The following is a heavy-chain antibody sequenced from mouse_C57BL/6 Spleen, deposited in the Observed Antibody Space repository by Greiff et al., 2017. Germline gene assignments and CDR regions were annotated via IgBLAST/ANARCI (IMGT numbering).Heavy chain of an antibody. CDR1: GFTFRDSG. V-gene: IGHV5-17*01. J-gene: IGHJ4*01. Sequence: EVKLVESGGGLVEPGGSLKLSCAASGFTFRDSGMHWVRQAPEQGLEWVAYLSSGSSTIYYADTVTGRFTSSRDKAKNTLFLKMTRLRAEDTAMYYCARGDGYYAMDYWGQGTSVTVSS. D-gene: IGHD2-3*01. CDR2: LSSGSSTI. CDR3: ARGDGYYAMDY.